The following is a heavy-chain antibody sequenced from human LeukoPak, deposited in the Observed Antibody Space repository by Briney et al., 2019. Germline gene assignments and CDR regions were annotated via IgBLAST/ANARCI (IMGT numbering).Heavy chain of an antibody. CDR3: ARAVAVAGTDY. CDR2: INSDGYSM. J-gene: IGHJ4*02. Sequence: PGGSLRLSCAASGFTFSSYWMHWVRQAPGKGLVWIARINSDGYSMSYADSVKGRFTISRDNTKNTLYLQMNSLRAEDTAVYYCARAVAVAGTDYWGQGILVTVSS. V-gene: IGHV3-74*01. D-gene: IGHD6-19*01. CDR1: GFTFSSYW.